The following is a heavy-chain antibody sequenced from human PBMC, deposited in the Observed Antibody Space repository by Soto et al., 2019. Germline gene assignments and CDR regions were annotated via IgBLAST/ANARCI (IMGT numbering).Heavy chain of an antibody. CDR1: GGAFRSYT. V-gene: IGHV1-69*06. Sequence: QVQLVQSGAEVKKPGSSVKVSCKASGGAFRSYTISWVRQAPGQGLEWMGGITPIFGAANYAQKFEGRVTISADKCTTTAYMELSNLTSEDTAVYYCARDEIAVANRVGMDVWGQVTTVIVSS. CDR2: ITPIFGAA. D-gene: IGHD6-19*01. J-gene: IGHJ6*02. CDR3: ARDEIAVANRVGMDV.